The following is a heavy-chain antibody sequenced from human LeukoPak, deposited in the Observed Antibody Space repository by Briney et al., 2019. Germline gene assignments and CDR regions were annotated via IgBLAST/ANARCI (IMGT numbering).Heavy chain of an antibody. D-gene: IGHD3-22*01. Sequence: GGSLRLSCAASGFTFSSYWMRWVRQAPGKGLEYVSAISRNGGSTYYADSVKGRFTISRDNSKNTLYLQISCLRAEDTAVYYCVKWYYYDSSGYYYGPDFDYWGQGTLVTVSS. J-gene: IGHJ4*02. CDR1: GFTFSSYW. V-gene: IGHV3-64D*06. CDR2: ISRNGGST. CDR3: VKWYYYDSSGYYYGPDFDY.